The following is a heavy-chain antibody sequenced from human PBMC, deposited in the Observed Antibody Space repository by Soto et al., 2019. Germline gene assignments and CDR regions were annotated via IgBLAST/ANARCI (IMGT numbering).Heavy chain of an antibody. J-gene: IGHJ6*02. V-gene: IGHV4-34*01. CDR2: INHSGST. CDR3: ARGQYSSSSRYYYYGMDV. CDR1: GGSFSGYY. D-gene: IGHD6-6*01. Sequence: SETLSLTCAVYGGSFSGYYWSWIRQPPGKGLEWIGEINHSGSTNYNPSLRSKVTISVDTSKNQFSLKLSSVTAADTAVYYCARGQYSSSSRYYYYGMDVWGQGTTVTVSS.